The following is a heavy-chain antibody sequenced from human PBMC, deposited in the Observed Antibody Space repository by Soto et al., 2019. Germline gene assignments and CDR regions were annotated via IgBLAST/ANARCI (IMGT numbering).Heavy chain of an antibody. Sequence: SETMSLTCTVSGGSISSSSYHWGWIRQPPGKGLEWIGYIYYSGSTYYNPSLKSRVTISVDTSKNQFSLKLSSVTAADTAVYYCAGLYSSSWYMFDYWGQGTLVTVSS. CDR1: GGSISSSSYH. CDR2: IYYSGST. CDR3: AGLYSSSWYMFDY. D-gene: IGHD6-13*01. J-gene: IGHJ4*02. V-gene: IGHV4-39*07.